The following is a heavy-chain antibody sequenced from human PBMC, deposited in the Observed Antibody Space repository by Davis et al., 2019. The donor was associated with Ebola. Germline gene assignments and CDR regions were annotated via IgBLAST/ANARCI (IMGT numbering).Heavy chain of an antibody. CDR3: ARQTAFDY. V-gene: IGHV3-64D*06. CDR2: ISGFGGATT. CDR1: GFTFTTYA. J-gene: IGHJ4*01. Sequence: GGSLRLSCSASGFTFTTYAIHWVRQAPGKGLQYVSAISGFGGATTTYADSVTGRFTVSRDNSKNTVYLQMSSLRPEDTAVYYCARQTAFDYSG. D-gene: IGHD2-21*02.